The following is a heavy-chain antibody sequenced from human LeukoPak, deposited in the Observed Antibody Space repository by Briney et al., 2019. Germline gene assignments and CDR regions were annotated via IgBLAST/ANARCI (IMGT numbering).Heavy chain of an antibody. V-gene: IGHV3-23*01. CDR1: GFNFGSYS. D-gene: IGHD6-6*01. CDR3: AKTPRGSSSSTHSLDY. CDR2: MSADSATT. J-gene: IGHJ4*02. Sequence: GGSLRLSCAASGFNFGSYSMTWVRQAPGKGLEWVSVMSADSATTFYADSVKGRFTISRDNSKNTLYLQMNSLRAEDTAVYYCAKTPRGSSSSTHSLDYWGQGTLVTVSS.